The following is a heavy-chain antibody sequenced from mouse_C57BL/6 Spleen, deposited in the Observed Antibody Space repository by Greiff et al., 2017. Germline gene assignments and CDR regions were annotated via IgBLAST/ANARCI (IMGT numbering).Heavy chain of an antibody. CDR3: ARRITTVVLDY. J-gene: IGHJ2*01. Sequence: QVQLQPPGAELVKPGASVKLSCKASGYTFTSYWMQWVKQRPGQGLEWIGEIDTSDSYTNYNQKFKGKATLTVDTSSSTAYMQLSSLTSEDSAVYYCARRITTVVLDYWGQGTTLTVSS. D-gene: IGHD1-1*01. CDR2: IDTSDSYT. CDR1: GYTFTSYW. V-gene: IGHV1-50*01.